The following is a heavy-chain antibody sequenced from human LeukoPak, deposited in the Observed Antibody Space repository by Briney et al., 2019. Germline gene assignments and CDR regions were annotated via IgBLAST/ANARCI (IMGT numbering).Heavy chain of an antibody. Sequence: GGSLRLSCAASGFTFSSYTMHWVRQAPGKGLEWVSAISGSGGSTYYADSVKGRFTISRDDSKNTLYLQMNTLRAEDTAVYYCAKDGDYDFWSGYCFDYWGQGTLVTVSS. CDR3: AKDGDYDFWSGYCFDY. D-gene: IGHD3-3*01. CDR1: GFTFSSYT. J-gene: IGHJ4*02. CDR2: ISGSGGST. V-gene: IGHV3-23*01.